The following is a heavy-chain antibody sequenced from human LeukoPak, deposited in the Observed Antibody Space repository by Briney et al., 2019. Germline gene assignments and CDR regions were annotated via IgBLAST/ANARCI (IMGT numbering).Heavy chain of an antibody. J-gene: IGHJ4*02. D-gene: IGHD1-26*01. Sequence: PGGSLRLSCAASGFTFSSYSTNWVRQAPGRGLEWVSSIRFTGSYIYYADSVKGRFTISRDNAKNSVFLQMNSLRAEDTAVYYCARDPNLYSGTYDTYWGQGTLVTVSS. CDR2: IRFTGSYI. V-gene: IGHV3-21*04. CDR1: GFTFSSYS. CDR3: ARDPNLYSGTYDTY.